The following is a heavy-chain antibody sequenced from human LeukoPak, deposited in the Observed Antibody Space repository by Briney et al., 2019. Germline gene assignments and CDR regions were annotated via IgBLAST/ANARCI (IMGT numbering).Heavy chain of an antibody. CDR1: GFPFSDFS. Sequence: GGSLRLSCATSGFPFSDFSMSWVRQAPGKGLEWISTTNSGGTSSYYAESVKGRFTISRDNSKNTLYLQMSSLRVQDTAVYYCAKQSYARSLGEGGPGTLVSVSS. CDR3: AKQSYARSLGE. J-gene: IGHJ4*02. D-gene: IGHD2-8*01. V-gene: IGHV3-23*01. CDR2: TNSGGTSS.